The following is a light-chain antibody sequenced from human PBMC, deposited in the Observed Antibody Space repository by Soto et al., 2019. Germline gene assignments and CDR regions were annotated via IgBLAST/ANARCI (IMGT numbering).Light chain of an antibody. V-gene: IGLV2-23*02. J-gene: IGLJ2*01. CDR3: SSYAGITTFVL. Sequence: QSALTQPASVSGSPGQSITISCTGTSSDVGSYNLVSWYQQHPGKAPKLMIYEVTKRPSGVSNRFSGSKSGDTASLTISGLQAEDEAVYYCSSYAGITTFVLFGGGTKLTVL. CDR1: SSDVGSYNL. CDR2: EVT.